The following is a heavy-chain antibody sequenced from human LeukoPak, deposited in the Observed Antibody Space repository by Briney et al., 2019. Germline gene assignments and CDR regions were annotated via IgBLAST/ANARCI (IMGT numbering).Heavy chain of an antibody. CDR3: AKSQHRWEFNY. J-gene: IGHJ4*02. CDR1: GFTFSSHA. D-gene: IGHD1-26*01. Sequence: GGSLRLSCAASGFTFSSHAMSWVRQAPGKGLEWVSAISGSGGSTYYADSVKGRFTISRDNSKNTLYLQMNSLRAEDTAVYYCAKSQHRWEFNYWGQGTLVTVSS. V-gene: IGHV3-23*01. CDR2: ISGSGGST.